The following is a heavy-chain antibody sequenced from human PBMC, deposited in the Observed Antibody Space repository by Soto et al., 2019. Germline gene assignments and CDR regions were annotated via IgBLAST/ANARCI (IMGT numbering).Heavy chain of an antibody. V-gene: IGHV4-39*01. CDR3: ARQKRPKGLWFGELSGSGSFDI. CDR1: GGSISSSSYY. Sequence: QLQLQESGPGLVKPSETLSLTCTVSGGSISSSSYYWGWIRQPPGKGLEWIGSIYYSGSTYYNPSLWGRVTISVDTSKNQFSLKLSSVTAADAAVYYCARQKRPKGLWFGELSGSGSFDIWVQGTMVTVSS. J-gene: IGHJ3*02. D-gene: IGHD3-10*01. CDR2: IYYSGST.